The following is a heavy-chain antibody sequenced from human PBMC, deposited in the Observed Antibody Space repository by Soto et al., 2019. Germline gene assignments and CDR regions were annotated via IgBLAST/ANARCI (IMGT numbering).Heavy chain of an antibody. CDR1: GFIFKMYW. J-gene: IGHJ4*02. CDR3: TRGPRPISTGTGAY. Sequence: LSCAASGFIFKMYWMHWVRQSPGKGLVWISRIYNDGTYSDYADSVRGRFTISRDNVNDTLYLQMNNLRAEDSGLYYCTRGPRPISTGTGAYWGQGTQVTV. D-gene: IGHD3-10*01. V-gene: IGHV3-74*01. CDR2: IYNDGTYS.